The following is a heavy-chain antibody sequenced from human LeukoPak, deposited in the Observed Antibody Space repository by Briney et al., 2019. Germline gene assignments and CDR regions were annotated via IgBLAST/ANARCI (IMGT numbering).Heavy chain of an antibody. CDR3: AKDRGYSYGFETDYYYYVMDV. D-gene: IGHD5-18*01. V-gene: IGHV3-23*01. Sequence: PGGSLRLSCAASGFTFSSYAMSWVRPAPGKGLEWVSAISGSGGSTYYADSVKGRFTISRDNSKNTLYLQMNSLRAEDTAVYYCAKDRGYSYGFETDYYYYVMDVWGQGTPVTVSS. J-gene: IGHJ6*02. CDR1: GFTFSSYA. CDR2: ISGSGGST.